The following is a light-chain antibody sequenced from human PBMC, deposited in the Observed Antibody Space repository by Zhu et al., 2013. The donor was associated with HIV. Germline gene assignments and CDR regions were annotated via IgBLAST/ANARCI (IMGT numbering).Light chain of an antibody. Sequence: DIQMTQSPSTLSASVGDRVTITCRASQSISSWLAWYQQKPGKAPKLLIYAASSLESGVPSRFSGSGSGTEFTLTITSLQPDDFATYYCQQYYRYSWTFGQGTKVEI. CDR2: AAS. CDR1: QSISSW. J-gene: IGKJ1*01. V-gene: IGKV1-5*01. CDR3: QQYYRYSWT.